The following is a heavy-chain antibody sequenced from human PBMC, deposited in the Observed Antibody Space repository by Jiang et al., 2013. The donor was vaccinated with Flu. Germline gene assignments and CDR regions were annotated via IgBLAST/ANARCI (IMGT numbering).Heavy chain of an antibody. CDR2: FDPYNGRT. CDR3: ARTYGIGQIDY. CDR1: GYPFTGYS. J-gene: IGHJ4*02. V-gene: IGHV1-46*01. D-gene: IGHD3-10*01. Sequence: SGAEVKKPGASVKVSCKASGYPFTGYSIHWVRQAPGQGLEWMGMFDPYNGRTNYAQQFQGRVSMTRDTSTTTIYMELSSLRSEDTAVYYCARTYGIGQIDYWGQGTLVTVSS.